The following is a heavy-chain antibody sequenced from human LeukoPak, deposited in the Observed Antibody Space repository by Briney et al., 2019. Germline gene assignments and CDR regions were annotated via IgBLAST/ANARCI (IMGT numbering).Heavy chain of an antibody. D-gene: IGHD3-10*01. CDR3: VRGSKIRGVLPEGEFDY. CDR2: ISYDGKKN. V-gene: IGHV3-30*03. J-gene: IGHJ4*02. Sequence: GGSLRLSCATSGFTFSNYGMHWVRQAPGKGLEWVAVISYDGKKNYYADSVKGRFTLTRDDSANTLYLQMNSLRAEDTAVYYCVRGSKIRGVLPEGEFDYWGQGALVTVSS. CDR1: GFTFSNYG.